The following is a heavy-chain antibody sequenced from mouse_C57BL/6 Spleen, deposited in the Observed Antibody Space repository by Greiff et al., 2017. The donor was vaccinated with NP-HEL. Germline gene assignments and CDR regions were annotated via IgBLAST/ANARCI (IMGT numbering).Heavy chain of an antibody. V-gene: IGHV5-16*01. CDR3: ARGAYGNYWYFDV. CDR1: GFTFSDYY. CDR2: INYDGSST. Sequence: EVNVVESEGGLVQPGSSMKLSCTASGFTFSDYYMAWVRQVPEKGLEWVANINYDGSSTYYLDSLKSRFIISRDNAKNILYLQMSSLKSEDTATYYCARGAYGNYWYFDVWGTGTTVTVSS. J-gene: IGHJ1*03. D-gene: IGHD2-1*01.